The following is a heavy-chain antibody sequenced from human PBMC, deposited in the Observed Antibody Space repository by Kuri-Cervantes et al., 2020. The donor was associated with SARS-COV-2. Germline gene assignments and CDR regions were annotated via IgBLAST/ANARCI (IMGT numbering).Heavy chain of an antibody. CDR2: IIPIFGTA. CDR1: GGTFSSYA. D-gene: IGHD2-2*01. V-gene: IGHV1-69*06. J-gene: IGHJ6*03. CDR3: ANIVVVPNARGNYYYYVDV. Sequence: SVKVSCKASGGTFSSYAISWVRQAPGQGLEWMGGIIPIFGTANYAQKFQGRVTITADRSTSTAYMELSSLRSEDTAVYYCANIVVVPNARGNYYYYVDVWGKGTTVTVSS.